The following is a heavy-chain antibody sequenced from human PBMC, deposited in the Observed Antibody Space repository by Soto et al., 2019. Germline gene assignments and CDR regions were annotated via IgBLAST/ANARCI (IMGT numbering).Heavy chain of an antibody. J-gene: IGHJ6*04. CDR3: KRSPHNDHKVSYNGMDV. CDR1: GGSIISYY. V-gene: IGHV4-59*01. CDR2: FSNSGST. Sequence: SETLSLTCSVSGGSIISYYWSWVRQAPGKGLEWIGYFSNSGSTNYNPSLKNRVSISADTSKNQFSLELTSVTAADTAMYFCKRSPHNDHKVSYNGMDVWGKGNKVTVS. D-gene: IGHD3-16*01.